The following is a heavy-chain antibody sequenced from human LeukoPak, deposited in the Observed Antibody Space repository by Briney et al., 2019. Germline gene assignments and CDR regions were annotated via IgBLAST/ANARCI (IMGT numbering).Heavy chain of an antibody. Sequence: SETLSLTCTVSGASISSDSYYWSWIRQPAGKGLEWIGRLYPTGSTDYKPSLKSRVTISVDTSKNQFSLKLNSVTAADTAVYYCARSYYDSSGYRRWDFDYWGQGTLVTVSS. CDR1: GASISSDSYY. CDR2: LYPTGST. J-gene: IGHJ4*02. CDR3: ARSYYDSSGYRRWDFDY. V-gene: IGHV4-61*02. D-gene: IGHD3-22*01.